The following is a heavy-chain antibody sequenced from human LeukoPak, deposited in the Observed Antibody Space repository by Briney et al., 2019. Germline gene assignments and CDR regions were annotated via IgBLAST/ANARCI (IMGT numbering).Heavy chain of an antibody. J-gene: IGHJ4*02. D-gene: IGHD6-19*01. CDR3: ARVGSSGWYRLSMFDY. CDR1: GGSISSYY. V-gene: IGHV4-59*01. Sequence: TSETLSLTCTVSGGSISSYYWSWIRQPPGKGLEWIGYIYYSGSTNYNPSLKSRVTISVDTSKNQFSLKLSSVTAADTAVYYCARVGSSGWYRLSMFDYWGQGTLVTVSS. CDR2: IYYSGST.